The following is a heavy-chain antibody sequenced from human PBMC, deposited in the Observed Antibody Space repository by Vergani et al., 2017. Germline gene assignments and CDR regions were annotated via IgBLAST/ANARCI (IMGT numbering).Heavy chain of an antibody. CDR2: IIPIFGTA. CDR1: GGTFSSYA. D-gene: IGHD6-19*01. CDR3: ARAGLRVAGKDYYYGMDV. V-gene: IGHV1-69*01. Sequence: QVQLVQSGAEVKKPGSSVKVSCKASGGTFSSYAISWVRQAPGQGLEWMGGIIPIFGTANYAQKFQGRVTITADESTSTAYIELSSLRSEDTAVYYCARAGLRVAGKDYYYGMDVWGQGTTVTVSS. J-gene: IGHJ6*02.